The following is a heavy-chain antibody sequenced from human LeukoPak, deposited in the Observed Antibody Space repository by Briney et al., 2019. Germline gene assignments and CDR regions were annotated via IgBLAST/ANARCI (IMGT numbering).Heavy chain of an antibody. CDR1: GGSVSRSSYS. Sequence: SETLSLTCTVSGGSVSRSSYSWTWIRQSAEKGLEWIGRISTSGSTTYNPSLESRVTISLETSKNQFSLRLSSVTAADTAVYYCAKSSWISGWSVGFDSWGQGTLVTVSS. V-gene: IGHV4-61*02. CDR2: ISTSGST. CDR3: AKSSWISGWSVGFDS. J-gene: IGHJ4*02. D-gene: IGHD6-19*01.